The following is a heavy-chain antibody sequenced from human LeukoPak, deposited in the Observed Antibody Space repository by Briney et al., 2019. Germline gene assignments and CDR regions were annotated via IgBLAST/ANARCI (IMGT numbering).Heavy chain of an antibody. V-gene: IGHV4-38-2*01. J-gene: IGHJ4*02. CDR1: GYAIRSGFY. CDR3: ARYRYGGPADY. CDR2: SVHAGST. Sequence: AETLSLTCAVSGYAIRSGFYWGWLRQPPGKELEWIGSSVHAGSTYVTQSLKSRVTTSVDTSRNHISLRLNSVTVADTAVYYCARYRYGGPADYWGPGTQIT. D-gene: IGHD3-16*02.